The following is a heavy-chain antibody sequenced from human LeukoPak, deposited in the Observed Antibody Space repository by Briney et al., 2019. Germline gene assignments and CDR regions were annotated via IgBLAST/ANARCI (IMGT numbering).Heavy chain of an antibody. CDR1: AFSFSDYY. CDR2: ISGGSHI. D-gene: IGHD2-2*01. J-gene: IGHJ6*02. CDR3: ARGFDCSSDSCSCIDL. V-gene: IGHV3-11*01. Sequence: GGSLRPSCADSAFSFSDYYMSWIRQALGKGLEGVSYISGGSHIYYADSVKGRFTISRDNAKNSLFLQVNSLRSEDTALYYCARGFDCSSDSCSCIDLWGRGTTVTVSS.